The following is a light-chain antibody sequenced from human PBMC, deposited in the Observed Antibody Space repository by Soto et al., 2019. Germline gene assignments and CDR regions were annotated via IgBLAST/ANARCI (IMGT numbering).Light chain of an antibody. CDR3: QQRSNWPLT. Sequence: EIVLTQSPATLSLSPGERATLSCRASQSVRTNLAWYQQKPGQAPRLLMYDASNRATGIPARFSGSGSGTDFTLTISSLEPEDFAVYYCQQRSNWPLTFGGGTNVEIK. CDR1: QSVRTN. J-gene: IGKJ4*01. CDR2: DAS. V-gene: IGKV3-11*01.